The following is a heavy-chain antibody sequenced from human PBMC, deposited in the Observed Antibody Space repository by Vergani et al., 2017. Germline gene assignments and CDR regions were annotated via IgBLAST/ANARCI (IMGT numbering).Heavy chain of an antibody. CDR1: GASVGSGGSY. CDR2: IYYSGTT. Sequence: QVQLQESGPGLVKPSQTLSLTCSVSGASVGSGGSYWSWVRQRPGMGLDWIGYIYYSGTTYYNPSLGSRLTISLDTSKNHRSLKLTSVTDAATAVYYCARQKDYYVDVWGKGATVTVS. V-gene: IGHV4-31*03. CDR3: ARQKDYYVDV. J-gene: IGHJ6*03.